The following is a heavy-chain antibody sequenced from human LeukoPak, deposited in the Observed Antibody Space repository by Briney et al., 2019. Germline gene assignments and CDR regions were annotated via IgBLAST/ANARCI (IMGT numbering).Heavy chain of an antibody. CDR3: ARARGYSYGPDY. CDR1: GGSISSYY. V-gene: IGHV4-59*01. Sequence: SETLSLTCTVSGGSISSYYWSWIRQPPGMGLEWIGYIYYSGSTNYNPSLKSRVTISVDTSKNQFSLKLSSVTAADTAVYYCARARGYSYGPDYWGQGTLVTVSS. D-gene: IGHD5-18*01. J-gene: IGHJ4*02. CDR2: IYYSGST.